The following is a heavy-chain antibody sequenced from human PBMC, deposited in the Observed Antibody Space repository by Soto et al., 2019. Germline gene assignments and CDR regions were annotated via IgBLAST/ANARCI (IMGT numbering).Heavy chain of an antibody. J-gene: IGHJ3*02. CDR3: AREGDYAFDI. CDR2: IKQDGSEK. Sequence: GGSLRLSCAASGFTFSSYWTSWVRQAPGKGLEWVANIKQDGSEKYYVDSVKGRFTISRDNAKNSLYLQMNSLRAEDTAVYYCAREGDYAFDIWGQGTMVTVSS. CDR1: GFTFSSYW. V-gene: IGHV3-7*03.